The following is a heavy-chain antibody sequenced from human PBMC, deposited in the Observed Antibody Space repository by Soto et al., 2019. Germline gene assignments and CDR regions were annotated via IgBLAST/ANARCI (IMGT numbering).Heavy chain of an antibody. V-gene: IGHV3-30-3*01. CDR1: GFTFSSYA. Sequence: GGSLRLSCAASGFTFSSYAMHWVRQAPGKGLEWVAVISYDGSNKYYADSVKGRFTISRDNSKNTLYLQMNSLRAEDTAVYYCARDSFDREGLLPLVFDPWGQGTLVTVSS. CDR3: ARDSFDREGLLPLVFDP. J-gene: IGHJ5*02. CDR2: ISYDGSNK. D-gene: IGHD1-26*01.